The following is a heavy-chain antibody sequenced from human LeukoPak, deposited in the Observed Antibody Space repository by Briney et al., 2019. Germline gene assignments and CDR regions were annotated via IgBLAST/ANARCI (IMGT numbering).Heavy chain of an antibody. D-gene: IGHD6-13*01. CDR3: AREPYIAAATYYYYYMDV. Sequence: GSLRLSCAASGFTFSSYWMSWVRQAPGKGLEWVANIKQDGSEKYYVDSVKGRFTISRDNAKNSLYLQMNSLRAEDTAVYYCAREPYIAAATYYYYYMDVWGKGTTVTVSS. J-gene: IGHJ6*03. CDR2: IKQDGSEK. CDR1: GFTFSSYW. V-gene: IGHV3-7*01.